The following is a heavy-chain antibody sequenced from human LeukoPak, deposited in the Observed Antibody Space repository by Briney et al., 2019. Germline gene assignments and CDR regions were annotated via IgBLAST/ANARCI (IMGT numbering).Heavy chain of an antibody. Sequence: GRSLRLSCAASGFTFSSYAMHWVRQAPGKGLEWVAVISYDGSNKYYADSVKGRFTVSRDNSKNTLYLQMNSLRAEDTAVYYCARDQGSSGYYLFSFDYWGQGTLVTVSS. J-gene: IGHJ4*02. CDR1: GFTFSSYA. CDR3: ARDQGSSGYYLFSFDY. V-gene: IGHV3-30*04. D-gene: IGHD3-22*01. CDR2: ISYDGSNK.